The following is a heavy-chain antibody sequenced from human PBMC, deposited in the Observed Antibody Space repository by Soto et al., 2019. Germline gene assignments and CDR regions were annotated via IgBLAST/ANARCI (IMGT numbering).Heavy chain of an antibody. CDR1: GGTFSSYD. D-gene: IGHD5-12*01. CDR2: IVPNVDTS. V-gene: IGHV1-69*12. CDR3: VRVVAIPGYPDN. J-gene: IGHJ4*02. Sequence: QVQLVQSGGEVRQPASSEKVSWKTSGGTFSSYDISWVRPAPGQGLEWMGGIVPNVDTSTYAQKFQGRVTITADESTSTVYMELSSLRSDDTAVYYCVRVVAIPGYPDNWGQGTLVTVSS.